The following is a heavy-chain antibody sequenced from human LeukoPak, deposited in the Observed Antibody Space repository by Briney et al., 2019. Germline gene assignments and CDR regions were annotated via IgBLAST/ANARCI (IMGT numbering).Heavy chain of an antibody. CDR2: IIPIFGTA. D-gene: IGHD3-9*01. CDR3: ARDHPYYDILTGYPYYYYMDV. CDR1: GGTFSSYA. Sequence: ASVKVSCKASGGTFSSYAISWVRQAPGQGLEWMGGIIPIFGTANYAQKFQGRVTITADKSTSTAYMELRSLRSDDTAVYYCARDHPYYDILTGYPYYYYMDVWGKGTTVTISS. V-gene: IGHV1-69*06. J-gene: IGHJ6*03.